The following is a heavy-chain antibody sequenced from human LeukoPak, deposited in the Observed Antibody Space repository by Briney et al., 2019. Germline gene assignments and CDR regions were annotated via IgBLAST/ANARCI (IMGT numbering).Heavy chain of an antibody. CDR2: IYSGGST. CDR1: GFTVSSNY. D-gene: IGHD1-26*01. CDR3: ARHRRVGSAYYFDY. J-gene: IGHJ4*02. Sequence: PGGSLRLSCAASGFTVSSNYMSWVRQAPGKGLEWVSVIYSGGSTYYADSVKGRFTISRDNSKNTLYLQMNSLRAEDTAMYYCARHRRVGSAYYFDYWGQGTLVTVSS. V-gene: IGHV3-53*01.